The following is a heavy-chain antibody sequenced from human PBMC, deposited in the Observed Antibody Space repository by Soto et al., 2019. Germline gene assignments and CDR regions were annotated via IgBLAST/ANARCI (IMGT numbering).Heavy chain of an antibody. Sequence: GGSLRLSCAASGFTFSNYGMHWVRQAPGKGLEWVAAISDDGVSKYYADSVQGRFTISRDNSESAVFLQMNSLRPDDTALYFCARAYYFGSGTSYTLSYWGQGTQVTVSS. D-gene: IGHD3-10*01. J-gene: IGHJ4*02. CDR1: GFTFSNYG. V-gene: IGHV3-30*03. CDR2: ISDDGVSK. CDR3: ARAYYFGSGTSYTLSY.